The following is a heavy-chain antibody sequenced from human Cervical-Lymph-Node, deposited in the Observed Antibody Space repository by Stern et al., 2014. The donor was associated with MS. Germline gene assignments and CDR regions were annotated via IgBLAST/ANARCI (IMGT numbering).Heavy chain of an antibody. J-gene: IGHJ2*01. CDR1: GFTFSSYA. Sequence: VQLVESGGGVVQPGRSLRLSCAASGFTFSSYAMHWVRQAPGQGLEWVAVISYDGSNKYHADSVKGRFTISRDNSKNTLYLQMNSLRPEDTAVYYCARMTTVTNWYFDLWGRGTLVTVSS. V-gene: IGHV3-30-3*01. CDR3: ARMTTVTNWYFDL. D-gene: IGHD4-17*01. CDR2: ISYDGSNK.